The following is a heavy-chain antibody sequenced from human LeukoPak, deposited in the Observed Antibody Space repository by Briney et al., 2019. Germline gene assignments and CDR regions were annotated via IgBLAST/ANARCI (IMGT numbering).Heavy chain of an antibody. V-gene: IGHV4-34*01. D-gene: IGHD5-18*01. CDR3: ARGRLRGYSYGPPAEYFQH. CDR2: INHSRRT. Sequence: SETLSLTRAVYGGVLRGFYWSWIRQPPGEGLEWIGEINHSRRTTYYPSLKSRVTISVDTSKNQFSLKLSSVTAADTAVYYCARGRLRGYSYGPPAEYFQHWGQGTLVTVSS. J-gene: IGHJ1*01. CDR1: GGVLRGFY.